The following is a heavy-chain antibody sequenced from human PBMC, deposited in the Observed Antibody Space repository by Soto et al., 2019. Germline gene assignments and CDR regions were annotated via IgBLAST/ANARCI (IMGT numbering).Heavy chain of an antibody. J-gene: IGHJ4*02. V-gene: IGHV3-30*03. CDR2: ISQDGGRN. D-gene: IGHD2-21*01. Sequence: PWGALRLSCNVPGFTIITHGMHCVRQAPGKGLDSVAFISQDGGRNYYADSVRGRFTISRDTSRNTLYLQMDSLRPEDTAVYYCASVADYWGQGTLVTVSS. CDR1: GFTIITHG. CDR3: ASVADY.